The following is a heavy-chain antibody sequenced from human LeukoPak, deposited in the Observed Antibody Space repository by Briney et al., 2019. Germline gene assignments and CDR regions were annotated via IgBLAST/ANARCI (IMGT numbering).Heavy chain of an antibody. CDR3: AKRSSWSGSSSRYYFDY. V-gene: IGHV3-21*01. Sequence: GGSLRLSCAASGFTFSSYSINWVRQAPGKGLEWVSCVSSTSSFIYYADSVKGRFTISRDNAKNSLYLQMNSLRAEDTAVYYCAKRSSWSGSSSRYYFDYWGQGTLVTVSS. J-gene: IGHJ4*02. CDR1: GFTFSSYS. D-gene: IGHD3-10*02. CDR2: VSSTSSFI.